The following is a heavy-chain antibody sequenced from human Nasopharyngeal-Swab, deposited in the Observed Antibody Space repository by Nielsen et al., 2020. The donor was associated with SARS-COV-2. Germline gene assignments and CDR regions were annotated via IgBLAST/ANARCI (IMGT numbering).Heavy chain of an antibody. CDR3: ARDVIAVAGTLNWFDP. Sequence: WIRQPPGKGLEWVAVIWYDGSNKYYADSVKGRFTISRDNSKNTLYLQMNSLRAEDTAVYYCARDVIAVAGTLNWFDPWSQGTLVTVSS. J-gene: IGHJ5*02. V-gene: IGHV3-33*01. CDR2: IWYDGSNK. D-gene: IGHD6-19*01.